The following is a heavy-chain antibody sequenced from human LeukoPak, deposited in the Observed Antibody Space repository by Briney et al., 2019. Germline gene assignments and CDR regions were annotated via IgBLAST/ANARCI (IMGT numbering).Heavy chain of an antibody. CDR1: GYTFSGYY. D-gene: IGHD3-9*01. V-gene: IGHV1-2*02. J-gene: IGHJ4*02. Sequence: ASVKVSCKASGYTFSGYYIHWIRQAPGQGLEWMGWINPNNGDTKYAQTFHGRVTMTRDTSIRTAYMELSGLRYDDTALYYCARDSNYYDSTDYPDHCGQGSQIIVSS. CDR2: INPNNGDT. CDR3: ARDSNYYDSTDYPDH.